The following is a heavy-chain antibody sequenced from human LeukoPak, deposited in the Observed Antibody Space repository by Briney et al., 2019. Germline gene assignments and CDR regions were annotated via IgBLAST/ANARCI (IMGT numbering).Heavy chain of an antibody. CDR2: SSGTGYNM. CDR3: ARSRCSDSTSCYYFFFFDS. Sequence: ASVKVSCKASGYTFTSNYIHWVRQAPGQGLEWMAWSSGTGYNMEYAQKFQGRVTMTTDTSTSTAYLELRSLRSDDTAVYYCARSRCSDSTSCYYFFFFDSWGQGSLVTVSS. V-gene: IGHV1-18*04. CDR1: GYTFTSNY. J-gene: IGHJ4*02. D-gene: IGHD2-2*01.